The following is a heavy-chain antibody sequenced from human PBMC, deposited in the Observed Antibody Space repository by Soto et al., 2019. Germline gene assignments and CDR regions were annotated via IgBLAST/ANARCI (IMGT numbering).Heavy chain of an antibody. CDR1: GFTFSSYG. V-gene: IGHV3-30*18. J-gene: IGHJ4*02. Sequence: QVQLVESGGGVVQPGRSLRLSCAASGFTFSSYGMHWVRQAPGKGLEWVAVISYDGSNKYYADSVKGRFTISRDNSKNTQYLQMNSLRAEDTAVYYCAKDVPPPDYWGQGTLVTVSS. CDR3: AKDVPPPDY. CDR2: ISYDGSNK.